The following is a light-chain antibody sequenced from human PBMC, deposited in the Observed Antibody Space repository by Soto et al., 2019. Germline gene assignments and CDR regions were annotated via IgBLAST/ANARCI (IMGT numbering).Light chain of an antibody. Sequence: QSVLTQPRSVSGSPGQSVTISCTGTSSDVGGYNYVSWFQQHPGKAPKLIIYEVTYRPSGVSNRFSGSKSGNTASLTISGLQADDEADYYCSSYTSSRTLVFGTGTKVTVL. J-gene: IGLJ1*01. CDR2: EVT. CDR1: SSDVGGYNY. CDR3: SSYTSSRTLV. V-gene: IGLV2-14*01.